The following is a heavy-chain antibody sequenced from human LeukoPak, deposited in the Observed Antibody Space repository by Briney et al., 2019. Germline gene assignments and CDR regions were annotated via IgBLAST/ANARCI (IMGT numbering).Heavy chain of an antibody. CDR1: GGSFSGYY. D-gene: IGHD3-3*01. CDR3: ARDRSDFWSGYYLDY. Sequence: SETLSLTCAVYGGSFSGYYWSWIRQPPGKGLEWIGEINHSGSTNYNPSLKSRVTISVDTSKNQFSLKLSSVTAEDTAVYYCARDRSDFWSGYYLDYWGQGTLVTVSS. CDR2: INHSGST. V-gene: IGHV4-34*01. J-gene: IGHJ4*02.